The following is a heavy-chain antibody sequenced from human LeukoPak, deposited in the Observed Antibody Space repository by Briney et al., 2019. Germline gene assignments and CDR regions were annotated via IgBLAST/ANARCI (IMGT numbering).Heavy chain of an antibody. CDR1: GGSFSGYY. CDR3: ARGRGYYDSSGYQNWFDP. V-gene: IGHV4-34*01. CDR2: INHSGST. Sequence: PSETLSLTCAVYGGSFSGYYWSWIRQPPGKGLEWIGEINHSGSTNYNPSLKSRVTISVDTSKNQFSLKLSSAPAADTAVYYCARGRGYYDSSGYQNWFDPWGQGTLVTVSS. J-gene: IGHJ5*02. D-gene: IGHD3-22*01.